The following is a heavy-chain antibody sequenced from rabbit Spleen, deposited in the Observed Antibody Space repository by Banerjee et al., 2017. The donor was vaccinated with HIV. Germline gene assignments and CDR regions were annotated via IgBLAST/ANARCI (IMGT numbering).Heavy chain of an antibody. D-gene: IGHD1-1*01. CDR1: GVSFSNNHY. Sequence: QSLEESGGDLVKPGASLTLTCTASGVSFSNNHYMCWVRQAPGKGLEWIACIDTGSSGFTYFASWAKGRFTISKTSSTTVTLQMTSLTAADTATYFCARNYVNAFDPWGPGTLVTVS. CDR3: ARNYVNAFDP. J-gene: IGHJ2*01. V-gene: IGHV1S40*01. CDR2: IDTGSSGFT.